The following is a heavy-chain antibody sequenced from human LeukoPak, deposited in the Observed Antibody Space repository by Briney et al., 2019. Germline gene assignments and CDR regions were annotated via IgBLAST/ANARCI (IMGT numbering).Heavy chain of an antibody. V-gene: IGHV3-48*03. D-gene: IGHD2-21*02. J-gene: IGHJ4*02. CDR1: GFTLRSYE. Sequence: GGSLRPSCAASGFTLRSYEMNWVRQAPGKGLEWVSYISIISSSGSTIYYADSVKGRFTISRDDAKNSLYLQMNSLRAEDTAVYYCAREICGGDCRYSLGIDYWGQGTLVTVSS. CDR3: AREICGGDCRYSLGIDY. CDR2: ISIISSSGSTI.